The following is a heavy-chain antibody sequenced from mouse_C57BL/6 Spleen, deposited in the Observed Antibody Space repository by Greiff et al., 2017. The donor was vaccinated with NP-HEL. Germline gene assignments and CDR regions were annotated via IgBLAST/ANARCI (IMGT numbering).Heavy chain of an antibody. Sequence: EVQLQESGGGLVKPGGSLKLSCAASGFTFSDYGMHWVRQAPEKGLEWVAYISSGSSTIYYADTVKGRFTISRDNAKNTLFLQMTSLRSEDTAMYYCAQGEGNYAWFAYWGQGTLVTVSA. J-gene: IGHJ3*01. CDR2: ISSGSSTI. CDR3: AQGEGNYAWFAY. D-gene: IGHD2-1*01. V-gene: IGHV5-17*01. CDR1: GFTFSDYG.